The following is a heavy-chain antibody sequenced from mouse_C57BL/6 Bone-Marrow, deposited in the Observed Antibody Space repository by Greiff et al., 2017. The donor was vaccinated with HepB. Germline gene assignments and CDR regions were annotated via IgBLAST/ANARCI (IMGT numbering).Heavy chain of an antibody. J-gene: IGHJ4*01. CDR2: IYPRSGNT. V-gene: IGHV1-81*01. CDR3: ARRGITTVVATYYYAMDY. Sequence: QVQLQQSGAELARPGASVKLSCKASGYTFTSYGISWVKQRTGQGLEWIGEIYPRSGNTYYNEKFKGKATLTADKSSSTAYMELRSLTSEDSAVYFCARRGITTVVATYYYAMDYWGQGTSVTVSS. CDR1: GYTFTSYG. D-gene: IGHD1-1*01.